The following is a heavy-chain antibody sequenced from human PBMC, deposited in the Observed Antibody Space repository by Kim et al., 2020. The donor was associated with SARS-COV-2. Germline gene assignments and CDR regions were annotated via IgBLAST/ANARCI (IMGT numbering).Heavy chain of an antibody. V-gene: IGHV3-11*01. J-gene: IGHJ6*02. CDR1: GFTFSDYY. D-gene: IGHD2-2*02. CDR2: ISGSGTTI. Sequence: GGSLRLSCAASGFTFSDYYMSWIRQAPGKGLEWVSYISGSGTTIYYADSVKGRFTISRDNAKHPLYLQMNSLSAEDTAVYYCARRAAVVVPAAIWSGYYYNMEVWGHGTTVTVSS. CDR3: ARRAAVVVPAAIWSGYYYNMEV.